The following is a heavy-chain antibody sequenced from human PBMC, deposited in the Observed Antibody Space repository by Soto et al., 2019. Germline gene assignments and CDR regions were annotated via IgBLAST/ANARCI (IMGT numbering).Heavy chain of an antibody. CDR1: GGSISSYY. Sequence: SETLSLTCTVSGGSISSYYWSWIRQPPGKGLEWIGYIYYSGSTNYNPSLKSRVTISVDTSKNQFSLKLSSVTAADTAVYYCARDTAVAGRHYYGMDVWGQGTTVTVSS. J-gene: IGHJ6*02. V-gene: IGHV4-59*01. CDR3: ARDTAVAGRHYYGMDV. CDR2: IYYSGST. D-gene: IGHD6-19*01.